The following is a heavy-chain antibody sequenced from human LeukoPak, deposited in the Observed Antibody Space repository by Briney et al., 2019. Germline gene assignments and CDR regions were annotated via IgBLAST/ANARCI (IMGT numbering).Heavy chain of an antibody. CDR3: ARAVSGSYLDRSYYYYYMDV. CDR1: GGTFSSYA. V-gene: IGHV1-69*06. CDR2: IIPIFGTA. D-gene: IGHD1-26*01. Sequence: ASVKVSCKASGGTFSSYAISWVRQAPGQGLEWMGGIIPIFGTANYAQKFQGRVTITADKSTSTAYMELSSLRSEDTAVYYCARAVSGSYLDRSYYYYYMDVWGKGTTVTVSS. J-gene: IGHJ6*03.